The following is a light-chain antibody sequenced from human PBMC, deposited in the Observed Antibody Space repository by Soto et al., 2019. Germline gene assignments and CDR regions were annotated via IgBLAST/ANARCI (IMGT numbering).Light chain of an antibody. V-gene: IGKV2-28*01. CDR2: LGS. CDR3: MQARQTPPT. Sequence: DIVMTQSPLSLPVTPGEPASISCRSSQSLLHNNGYNYLDWYLQKPGQSPQLLIYLGSNRASGVPDRFSGSGSGTEFTLKISRVEAEDVGVYYCMQARQTPPTFGQGTRLE. CDR1: QSLLHNNGYNY. J-gene: IGKJ5*01.